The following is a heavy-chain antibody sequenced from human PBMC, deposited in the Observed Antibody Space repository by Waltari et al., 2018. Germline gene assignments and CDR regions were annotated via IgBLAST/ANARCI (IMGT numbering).Heavy chain of an antibody. J-gene: IGHJ4*02. V-gene: IGHV1-46*01. CDR1: GYTFTRYY. CDR3: AREDSSAAVDY. Sequence: QVQPVQSGAEVKTPGASVKVSCKASGYTFTRYYMHWVRQAPGQGLEWMGIINPSGGSTSYAQKFQGRVTMTRDTSTSTVYMELSSLRSEDTAVYYCAREDSSAAVDYWGQGTLVTVSS. CDR2: INPSGGST. D-gene: IGHD6-13*01.